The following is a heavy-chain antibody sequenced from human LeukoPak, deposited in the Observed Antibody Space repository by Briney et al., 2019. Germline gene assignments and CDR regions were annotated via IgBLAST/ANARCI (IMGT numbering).Heavy chain of an antibody. J-gene: IGHJ6*03. CDR1: GYTFTSYG. Sequence: SVKVSCKASGYTFTSYGISWLRQAPGQGLEWMGGIIPIFGTANYAQKFQGRVTITTDESTSTAYMELSSLRSEDTAVYYCASAPYRQLVLGRRDYYYYYMDVWGKGTTVTVSS. D-gene: IGHD6-6*01. CDR2: IIPIFGTA. CDR3: ASAPYRQLVLGRRDYYYYYMDV. V-gene: IGHV1-69*05.